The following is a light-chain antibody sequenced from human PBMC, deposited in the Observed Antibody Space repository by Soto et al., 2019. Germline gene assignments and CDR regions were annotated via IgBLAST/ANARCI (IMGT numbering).Light chain of an antibody. CDR1: QGISSY. CDR2: AAS. Sequence: DLQLTQSPSFLSASVGDRVTITCRASQGISSYLAWYQQKPGKAPKLLIYAASTLQSGVPSRFSGSGSGTEFTLTISSLQPEDFATYYCQQPNSYPLFGPGTKVDIK. CDR3: QQPNSYPL. J-gene: IGKJ3*01. V-gene: IGKV1-9*01.